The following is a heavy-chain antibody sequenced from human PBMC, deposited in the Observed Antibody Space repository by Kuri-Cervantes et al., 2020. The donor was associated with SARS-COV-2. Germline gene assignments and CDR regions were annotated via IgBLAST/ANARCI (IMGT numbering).Heavy chain of an antibody. CDR3: ARGLRGATND. V-gene: IGHV4-34*01. Sequence: GSLRLSCAVYGGSFSGYYWSWIRQPPGKGLEWIGEINHSGSTNYNPSLKSRVTISVDTSKNQFSLKLSSVTAADTAVYYCARGLRGATNDWGQGTLVTVSS. J-gene: IGHJ4*02. CDR1: GGSFSGYY. CDR2: INHSGST. D-gene: IGHD1-26*01.